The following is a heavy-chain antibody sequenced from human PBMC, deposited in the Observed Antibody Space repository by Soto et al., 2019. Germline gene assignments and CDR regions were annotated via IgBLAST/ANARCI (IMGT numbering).Heavy chain of an antibody. CDR3: ARHHGPTTSENWFDP. CDR1: GYAFFTYD. V-gene: IGHV1-18*01. D-gene: IGHD5-12*01. Sequence: ASVKVSCKASGYAFFTYDISWVRQAPGQGLEWMGWISTYSGDTKYAQKFQGRVTMTTDTSTTTAYLELRSLRSDDTAVYYCARHHGPTTSENWFDPWGQGTLVTVSS. J-gene: IGHJ5*02. CDR2: ISTYSGDT.